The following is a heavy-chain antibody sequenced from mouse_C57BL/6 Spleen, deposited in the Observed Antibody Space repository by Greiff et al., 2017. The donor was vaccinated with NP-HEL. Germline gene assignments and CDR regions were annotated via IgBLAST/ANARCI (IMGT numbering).Heavy chain of an antibody. CDR1: GFTFSDYG. Sequence: EVHLVESGGGLVKPGGSLKLSCAASGFTFSDYGMHWVRQAPEKGLEWVAYISSGSSTIYYADTVKGRFTISRDNAKNTLFLQMTSLRSEDTAMYYCARNDYGNAMDYWGQGTSVTVSS. V-gene: IGHV5-17*01. D-gene: IGHD1-1*01. CDR3: ARNDYGNAMDY. J-gene: IGHJ4*01. CDR2: ISSGSSTI.